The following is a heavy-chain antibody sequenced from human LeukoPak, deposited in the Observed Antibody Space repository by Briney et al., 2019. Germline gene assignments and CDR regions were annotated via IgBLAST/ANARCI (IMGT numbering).Heavy chain of an antibody. D-gene: IGHD3-10*01. J-gene: IGHJ3*02. CDR3: ARDRVVRGGNAFDI. Sequence: GGSLRLSCAASGFTFSSYAMSWVRQAPGKGLEWVSAISGSGISTYYADSVKGRFTISRDSSKNTLYLQMNSLRAEDTAVYYCARDRVVRGGNAFDIWGQGTMVTVSS. V-gene: IGHV3-23*01. CDR1: GFTFSSYA. CDR2: ISGSGIST.